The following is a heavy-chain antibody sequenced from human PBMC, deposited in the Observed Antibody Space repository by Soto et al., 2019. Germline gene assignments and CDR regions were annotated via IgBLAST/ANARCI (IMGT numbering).Heavy chain of an antibody. V-gene: IGHV1-69*18. CDR3: ARDGGFGEFKY. CDR2: IIPAFGTT. Sequence: QVQLVQSGAELKKPGSSVKVSCKASGDTFSGYPINWVRQAPGEGLEWMGRIIPAFGTTNDAQRFEGRVTITADESTNTAYMELRGLVYEDTAVYYCARDGGFGEFKYWGPGTLVTVSS. CDR1: GDTFSGYP. J-gene: IGHJ4*02. D-gene: IGHD3-10*01.